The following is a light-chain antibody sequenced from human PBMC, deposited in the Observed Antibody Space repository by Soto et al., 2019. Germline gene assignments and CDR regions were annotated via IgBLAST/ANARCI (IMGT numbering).Light chain of an antibody. CDR1: QSIGGW. J-gene: IGKJ4*01. Sequence: DIQMTQSPSTLSASVGDRVTITCRASQSIGGWLAWYQQKPGKAPRLLIYDASSLQRGVPSRFSGSGSGTEFTLTISSLQPDDFATYYCQQHNSFALTFGGGTKVAIK. V-gene: IGKV1-5*01. CDR2: DAS. CDR3: QQHNSFALT.